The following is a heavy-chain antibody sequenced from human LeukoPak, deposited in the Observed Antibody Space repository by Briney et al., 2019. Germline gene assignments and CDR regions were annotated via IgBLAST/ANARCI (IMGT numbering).Heavy chain of an antibody. CDR2: IYHTGST. J-gene: IGHJ4*02. Sequence: SETLSLTCTISGGSVSDYYWSWIRQSPGKGLEWIGYIYHTGSTSYSPSLKSRVTMSADTSQNQFSLKLSSVTAADTAVYYCARPKDYYGSGSNFFDYWGQGTLVTVSS. V-gene: IGHV4-59*02. CDR1: GGSVSDYY. D-gene: IGHD3-10*01. CDR3: ARPKDYYGSGSNFFDY.